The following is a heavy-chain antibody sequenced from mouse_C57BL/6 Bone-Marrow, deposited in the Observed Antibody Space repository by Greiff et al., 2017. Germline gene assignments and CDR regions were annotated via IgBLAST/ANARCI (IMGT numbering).Heavy chain of an antibody. CDR2: IDPANGNT. D-gene: IGHD1-1*01. J-gene: IGHJ4*01. CDR3: ARFITSRRYCYAMDY. Sequence: VQLKQSVAELVRPGASVKLSCTASGFNIKNTYMHWVKQRPEQGLEWIGRIDPANGNTKYAPKFQGKATITADTSSNTAYLQLSSLTSEDTAIYYCARFITSRRYCYAMDYWGQGTSVTVSS. V-gene: IGHV14-3*01. CDR1: GFNIKNTY.